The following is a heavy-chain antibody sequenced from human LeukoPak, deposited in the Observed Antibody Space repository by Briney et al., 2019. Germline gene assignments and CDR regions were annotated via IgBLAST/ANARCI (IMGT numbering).Heavy chain of an antibody. D-gene: IGHD6-19*01. J-gene: IGHJ3*02. V-gene: IGHV4-61*01. Sequence: SETLSLTCTVSGGSVSSGSYYWRWIRQPPGKGLEWIGYIYYSGSTNYNPSLKSRVTISVDTSKNQFSLKLSSVTAADTAVYYCARVSIAVAGTRAFDIWGQGTMVTVSS. CDR1: GGSVSSGSYY. CDR3: ARVSIAVAGTRAFDI. CDR2: IYYSGST.